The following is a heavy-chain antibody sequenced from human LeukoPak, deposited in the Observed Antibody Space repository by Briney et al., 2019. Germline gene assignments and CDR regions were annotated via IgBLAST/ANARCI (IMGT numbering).Heavy chain of an antibody. CDR3: ARAYGHSSSWEEYFQH. V-gene: IGHV1-46*01. J-gene: IGHJ1*01. D-gene: IGHD6-13*01. CDR2: INPSGCST. CDR1: GYTFTSYY. Sequence: ASVKVSCKASGYTFTSYYMHWVRQAPGQGPEWMGIINPSGCSTSYAQKFQGRVTMTRDTSTSTVYMELNSLRSEDTAVYYCARAYGHSSSWEEYFQHWGQGTLVTVSS.